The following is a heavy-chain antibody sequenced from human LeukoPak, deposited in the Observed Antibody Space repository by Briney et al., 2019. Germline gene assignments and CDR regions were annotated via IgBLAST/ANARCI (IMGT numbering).Heavy chain of an antibody. J-gene: IGHJ4*02. CDR3: RSSHPLCSKNDYYTPFDY. CDR1: GGSISNYY. V-gene: IGHV4-59*01. CDR2: MYYSGST. D-gene: IGHD3-3*01. Sequence: PETLSLTCTVSGGSISNYYRSWIRQPPGKGLEWIGYMYYSGSTNYNPSLKSRATISVNTSKNQSSLKLSSVTAADTAVIYCRSSHPLCSKNDYYTPFDYGGEGTLVTVSS.